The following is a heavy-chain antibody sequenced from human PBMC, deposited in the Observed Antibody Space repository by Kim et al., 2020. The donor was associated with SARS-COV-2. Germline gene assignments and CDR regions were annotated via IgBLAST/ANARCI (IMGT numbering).Heavy chain of an antibody. CDR3: AREVGTAMVFDY. Sequence: THNPSPKGRATISVDTSKNQFSLKLSSVAAADTAVYYCAREVGTAMVFDYWGQGTLVTVSS. D-gene: IGHD5-18*01. J-gene: IGHJ4*02. V-gene: IGHV4-59*01.